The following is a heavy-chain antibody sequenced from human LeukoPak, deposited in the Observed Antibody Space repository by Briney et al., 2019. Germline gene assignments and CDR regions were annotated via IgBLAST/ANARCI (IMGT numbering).Heavy chain of an antibody. CDR1: GFTFSSYA. CDR3: ARQQDSSTSCLGC. CDR2: ISGSGGSI. J-gene: IGHJ4*02. V-gene: IGHV3-23*01. D-gene: IGHD2-2*01. Sequence: PGGSLRLSCAASGFTFSSYAMSWVRQAPGKGLEWVSAISGSGGSIYYADSVKGRFTISRDNAKNSLYLQMNSLRAEDTAVYYCARQQDSSTSCLGCWGQGTLVTVSS.